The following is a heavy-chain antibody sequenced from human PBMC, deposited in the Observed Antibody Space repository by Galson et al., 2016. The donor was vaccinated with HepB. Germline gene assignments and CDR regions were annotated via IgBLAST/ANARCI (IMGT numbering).Heavy chain of an antibody. V-gene: IGHV3-74*01. J-gene: IGHJ4*02. CDR3: GTVFEY. CDR1: GFTFSNYG. Sequence: SLRLSCAASGFTFSNYGMSWVRQAPGKGLVWVARIDHEGRGTSYADSVRGRFTMSRDSAKSTVYLQMDSLRAEDTAVYYCGTVFEYWGQGSRVTVSS. CDR2: IDHEGRGT.